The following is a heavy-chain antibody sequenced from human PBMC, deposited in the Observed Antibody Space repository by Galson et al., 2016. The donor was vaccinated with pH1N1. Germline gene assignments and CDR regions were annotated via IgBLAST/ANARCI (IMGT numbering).Heavy chain of an antibody. CDR1: GGSISVGDYY. CDR3: ARSGSRYGSDTFDM. Sequence: SETLSLTCSVSGGSISVGDYYWSWIRQHPGKGLDYVGYIYYNGHTNYSPSLKIRVTMSLDMSKNQFSLKLTSVTAADTAVYFCARSGSRYGSDTFDMWGQGTTVTVSS. D-gene: IGHD5-18*01. CDR2: IYYNGHT. J-gene: IGHJ3*02. V-gene: IGHV4-61*08.